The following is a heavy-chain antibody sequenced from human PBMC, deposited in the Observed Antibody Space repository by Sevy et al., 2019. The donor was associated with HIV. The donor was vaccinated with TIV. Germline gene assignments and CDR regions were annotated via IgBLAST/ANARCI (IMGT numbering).Heavy chain of an antibody. J-gene: IGHJ4*02. D-gene: IGHD4-17*01. V-gene: IGHV4-34*01. CDR1: GGSFSTYY. CDR3: ALGGDYDY. Sequence: SETLSLTCAVYGGSFSTYYWSWIRQPPGKGLEWIGVVNHRGSTNSNPSLRSRLTISVDTSKTQFSLKLSSVTAADTAVYYCALGGDYDYWGQGTLVTVSS. CDR2: VNHRGST.